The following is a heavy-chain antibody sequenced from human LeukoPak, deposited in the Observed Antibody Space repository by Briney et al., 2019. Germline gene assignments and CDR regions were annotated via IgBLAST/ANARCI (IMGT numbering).Heavy chain of an antibody. Sequence: SETLSLTCTVSGVSISSADYYWGWIRQPPGKGLEWIASIYSSGSTYYNPPLKSRVTISADTSKNQFSLRLSSVTATDTAVYYCARHRTALNRYGSYDAYDIWGQGAMVAVSS. CDR2: IYSSGST. J-gene: IGHJ3*02. CDR1: GVSISSADYY. CDR3: ARHRTALNRYGSYDAYDI. D-gene: IGHD3-10*01. V-gene: IGHV4-39*01.